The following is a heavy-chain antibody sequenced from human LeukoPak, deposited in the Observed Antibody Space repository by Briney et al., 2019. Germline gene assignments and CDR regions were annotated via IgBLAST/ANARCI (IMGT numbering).Heavy chain of an antibody. Sequence: PGGSLRLSCAASGFTFSDYVMNWVRQAPGKGLGWVSAISGSGSSTYYADSVKGRFTLSRDNSKNTLYLQMNSLRAEDSAVYYCAKTPRGLLTLDFWDQGTLVTVSS. V-gene: IGHV3-23*01. CDR1: GFTFSDYV. CDR2: ISGSGSST. D-gene: IGHD3-22*01. CDR3: AKTPRGLLTLDF. J-gene: IGHJ4*02.